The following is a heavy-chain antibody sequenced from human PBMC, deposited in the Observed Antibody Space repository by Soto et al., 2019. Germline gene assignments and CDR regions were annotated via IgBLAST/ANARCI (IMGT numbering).Heavy chain of an antibody. CDR2: ILPVSAPP. D-gene: IGHD3-3*01. V-gene: IGHV1-69*13. CDR1: GGTLNNYA. CDR3: ATDSNYDVSNSF. Sequence: GASVKVSCKASGGTLNNYAINWVRQAPGQGLEWMGGILPVSAPPDYAQKFQGRVSITADHSTRTVYMELSRLKSDDTAVYFCATDSNYDVSNSFWGQGTLVTVSS. J-gene: IGHJ4*02.